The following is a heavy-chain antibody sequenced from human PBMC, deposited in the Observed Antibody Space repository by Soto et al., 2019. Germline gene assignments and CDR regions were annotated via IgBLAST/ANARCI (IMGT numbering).Heavy chain of an antibody. J-gene: IGHJ4*02. Sequence: GSLRLSCAASGFTLSDHYMDWVRQAPGKGLEWVGRTRNKVNSYTTEYAASVKGRFTISRDDSEKSLYLQMDSLKSEDTAVYYCARMIKSGYTSGSFDYWGQGTLVTVSS. D-gene: IGHD6-19*01. V-gene: IGHV3-72*01. CDR2: TRNKVNSYTT. CDR1: GFTLSDHY. CDR3: ARMIKSGYTSGSFDY.